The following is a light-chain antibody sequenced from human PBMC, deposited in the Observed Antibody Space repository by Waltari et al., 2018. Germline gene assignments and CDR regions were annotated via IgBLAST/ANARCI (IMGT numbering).Light chain of an antibody. V-gene: IGKV3D-15*01. J-gene: IGKJ4*01. Sequence: EIVMTQSPATLSVSPGERATLSGRASQSVSSTLAWYQQKPGQPPRLLIHGASTSATATPARFSGSGSGTEFTLAISSLQSEDFAVYYCQQYYEWPLTFGGGTKVEIK. CDR1: QSVSST. CDR2: GAS. CDR3: QQYYEWPLT.